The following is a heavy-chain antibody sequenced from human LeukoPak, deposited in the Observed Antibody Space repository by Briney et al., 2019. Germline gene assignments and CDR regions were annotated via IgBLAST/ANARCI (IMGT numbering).Heavy chain of an antibody. CDR3: ARDRGWGSGWPNYYYYYGMDV. CDR1: GYTFTSYG. J-gene: IGHJ6*02. D-gene: IGHD6-19*01. CDR2: ISAYNGNT. V-gene: IGHV1-18*01. Sequence: ASVKVSCEASGYTFTSYGISWVRQAPGQGLEWMGWISAYNGNTNYAQKLQGRVTMTTDASTSTAYMELRSLRSDDTAVYYCARDRGWGSGWPNYYYYYGMDVWGQGTTVTVSS.